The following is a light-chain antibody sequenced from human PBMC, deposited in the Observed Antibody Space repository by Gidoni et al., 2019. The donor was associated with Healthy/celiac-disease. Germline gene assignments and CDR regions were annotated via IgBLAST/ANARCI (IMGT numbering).Light chain of an antibody. CDR3: LQDYNYPRT. CDR2: ATS. Sequence: AIQMTQSPSSLSASVGDRVTITCRASQGIRNDLGWYQQKPGKAPKLLIDATSSLQSGVPSRFSGSGSGTDFTLTISSLQPEDFATYYCLQDYNYPRTFGQGTKVEIK. V-gene: IGKV1-6*01. CDR1: QGIRND. J-gene: IGKJ1*01.